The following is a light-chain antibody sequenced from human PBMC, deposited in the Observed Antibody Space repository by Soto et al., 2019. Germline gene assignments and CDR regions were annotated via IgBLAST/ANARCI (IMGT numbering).Light chain of an antibody. V-gene: IGKV2-28*01. CDR2: LGS. Sequence: DIVVTQSPLTLPVTPGETASISCRSSQSLLHSNGYNYLDWYLQKPGQSPQLLIYLGSNRASGVPDRFSGSGSGTDFTLKISRVEAEDVGVYYCVQALQSPPWTFGQGTMV. CDR1: QSLLHSNGYNY. J-gene: IGKJ1*01. CDR3: VQALQSPPWT.